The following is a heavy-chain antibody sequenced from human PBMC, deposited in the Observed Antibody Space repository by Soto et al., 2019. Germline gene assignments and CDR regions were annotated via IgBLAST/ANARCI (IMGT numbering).Heavy chain of an antibody. CDR2: IFHGGNT. Sequence: SETLSLTCAVSGFFISSGNYWGWIRKPPGKGLEWIGSIFHGGNTYYNPSLKSRVTISVDVSKNQFSLKLNSVTAADTAVYYCARARWYDAFDVWGQGTVVTVSS. J-gene: IGHJ3*01. V-gene: IGHV4-38-2*01. CDR1: GFFISSGNY. CDR3: ARARWYDAFDV. D-gene: IGHD2-15*01.